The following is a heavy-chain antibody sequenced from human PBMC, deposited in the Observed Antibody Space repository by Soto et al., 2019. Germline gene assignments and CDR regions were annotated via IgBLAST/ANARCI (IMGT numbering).Heavy chain of an antibody. CDR1: GFTFSSYG. CDR2: ISYDGSNK. CDR3: AKVLSGSGSYYNVGGMDV. Sequence: PGGSLRLSCAASGFTFSSYGMHWVRQAPGKGLEWVAVISYDGSNKYYADSVEGRFTISRDNSKNTLYLQMNSLRAEDTAVYYCAKVLSGSGSYYNVGGMDVWGQGTTVTVSS. V-gene: IGHV3-30*18. D-gene: IGHD3-10*01. J-gene: IGHJ6*02.